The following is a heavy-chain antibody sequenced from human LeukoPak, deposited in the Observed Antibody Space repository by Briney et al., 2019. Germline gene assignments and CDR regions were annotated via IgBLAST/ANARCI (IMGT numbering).Heavy chain of an antibody. Sequence: GASVKVSCKASGGTFSNYAISWVRQAPGQGLEWMGVIIPFLGTVNYAQKSQGRVTITTDDSTSTAHLELSSLSSEDTAVFYCTRGSQTGTPNAFDIWGQGTMVTVSS. D-gene: IGHD1-1*01. CDR2: IIPFLGTV. V-gene: IGHV1-69*05. CDR1: GGTFSNYA. J-gene: IGHJ3*02. CDR3: TRGSQTGTPNAFDI.